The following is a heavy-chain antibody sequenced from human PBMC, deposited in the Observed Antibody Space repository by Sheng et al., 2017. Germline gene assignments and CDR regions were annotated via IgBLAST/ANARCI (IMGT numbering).Heavy chain of an antibody. CDR1: GFTFSSYA. CDR2: ISGSGGIT. V-gene: IGHV3-23*04. D-gene: IGHD2-2*01. CDR3: VRAYCGNTNCRVFDY. Sequence: EVQLVESGGRLGTALGGPVRLSCAASGFTFSSYAMNWVRQAPGKGLEWVSVISGSGGITNYADSVKGRFTISRDNSQHTLSLQMSSLRAEDTGIYYCVRAYCGNTNCRVFDYWGPGTLVTVSS. J-gene: IGHJ4*02.